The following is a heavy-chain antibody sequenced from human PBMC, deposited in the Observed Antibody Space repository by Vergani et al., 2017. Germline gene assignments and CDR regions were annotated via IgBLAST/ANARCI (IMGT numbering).Heavy chain of an antibody. CDR1: GFTVSSNY. CDR2: IYSGGST. D-gene: IGHD4-17*01. V-gene: IGHV3-66*01. CDR3: ARDQEGMTTVTNGRERKYYYYYYMDV. Sequence: EVQLVESGGGLVQPGGSLRLSCAASGFTVSSNYMSWVRQAPGKGLEWVSVIYSGGSTYYADSVKGRFTISRDNSKNTLYLQMNSLRAEDTAVYYCARDQEGMTTVTNGRERKYYYYYYMDVWGKGTKVTVSS. J-gene: IGHJ6*03.